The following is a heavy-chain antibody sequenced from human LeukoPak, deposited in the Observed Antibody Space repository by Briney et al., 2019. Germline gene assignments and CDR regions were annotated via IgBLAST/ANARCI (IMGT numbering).Heavy chain of an antibody. V-gene: IGHV1-46*01. D-gene: IGHD3-16*01. CDR2: INPSGGST. J-gene: IGHJ4*02. CDR1: GYTFTSYY. Sequence: ASVRVSCKASGYTFTSYYMHWVRQAPGKGLEWVGIINPSGGSTSYAQKFQGRVTMTRDTSTSTVYMELSSLRSEDTAVYYCASPSRPHWGFDYWGQGTLVTVSS. CDR3: ASPSRPHWGFDY.